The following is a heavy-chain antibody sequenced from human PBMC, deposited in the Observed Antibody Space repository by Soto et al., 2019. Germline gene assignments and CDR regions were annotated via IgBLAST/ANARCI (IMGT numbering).Heavy chain of an antibody. CDR2: IYYSGST. CDR3: ARLTYYDASGYFDY. V-gene: IGHV4-59*08. J-gene: IGHJ4*02. Sequence: SETLSLTCTVSGGSISSYYWSWIRQPPGKGLEWIGYIYYSGSTYYNPSLKSRVTISVDTSKNQFSLKLSSVTAADTAVYYCARLTYYDASGYFDYWGQGTLVTVSS. D-gene: IGHD3-10*01. CDR1: GGSISSYY.